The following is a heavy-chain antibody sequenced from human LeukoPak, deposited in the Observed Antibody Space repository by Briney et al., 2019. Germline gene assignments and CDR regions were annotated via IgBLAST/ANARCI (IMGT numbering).Heavy chain of an antibody. D-gene: IGHD1-26*01. Sequence: GGSLRLSCEVSGFTSINYALSWIRQAPGKGLDWVSTITHSGANTFYGDPVRGRFTISRNKSTNTLYLQMNSLTTEDTALYYCAKDVGGRLGPWGQGTLVTVSS. J-gene: IGHJ5*02. CDR1: GFTSINYA. CDR3: AKDVGGRLGP. V-gene: IGHV3-23*01. CDR2: ITHSGANT.